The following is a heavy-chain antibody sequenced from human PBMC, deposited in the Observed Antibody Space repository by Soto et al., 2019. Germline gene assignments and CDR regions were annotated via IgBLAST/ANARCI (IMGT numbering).Heavy chain of an antibody. V-gene: IGHV3-30*18. Sequence: QVQLVESGGGVVQPGRSLRLSCAASGFTFSSYGMHWVRQAPGKGLEWVAVISYDGSNKYYADSVKGRFTISRDNSKNTXYXXMNSLRAEDTAVYYCAKDVDDSRGYYYVGLYSFDYWGQGTLVTVSS. J-gene: IGHJ4*02. CDR2: ISYDGSNK. CDR1: GFTFSSYG. CDR3: AKDVDDSRGYYYVGLYSFDY. D-gene: IGHD3-22*01.